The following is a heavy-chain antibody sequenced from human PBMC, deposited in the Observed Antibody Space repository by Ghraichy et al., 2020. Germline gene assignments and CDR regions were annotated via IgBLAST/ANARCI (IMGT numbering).Heavy chain of an antibody. CDR3: ASNKYGIDV. D-gene: IGHD1/OR15-1a*01. V-gene: IGHV4-59*08. CDR1: GGSISSYY. J-gene: IGHJ6*02. CDR2: IYYSGST. Sequence: SETLSLTCTVSGGSISSYYWSWIRQPPGKGLEWIGYIYYSGSTNFNPSLKSRVTISVDTSKNQFSLKLSSVTAAETVVYYCASNKYGIDVWGQGTTVTVSS.